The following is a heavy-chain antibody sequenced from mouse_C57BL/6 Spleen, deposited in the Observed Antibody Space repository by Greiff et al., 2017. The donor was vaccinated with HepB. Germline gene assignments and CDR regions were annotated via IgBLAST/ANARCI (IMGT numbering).Heavy chain of an antibody. Sequence: VKLMESGPELVKPGASVKISCKASGYAFSSSWMNWVKQRPGKGLEWIGRIYPGDGDTNYNGKFKGKATLTADKSSSTAYMQLSSLTSEDSAVYFCARIYYYGSSPYAMDYWGQGTSVTVSS. CDR2: IYPGDGDT. D-gene: IGHD1-1*01. J-gene: IGHJ4*01. V-gene: IGHV1-82*01. CDR1: GYAFSSSW. CDR3: ARIYYYGSSPYAMDY.